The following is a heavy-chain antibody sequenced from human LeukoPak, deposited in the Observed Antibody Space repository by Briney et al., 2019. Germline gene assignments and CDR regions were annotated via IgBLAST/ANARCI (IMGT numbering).Heavy chain of an antibody. D-gene: IGHD2-15*01. CDR3: ARDPIHYSRNWFDP. V-gene: IGHV4-34*01. CDR1: GGSFSGYY. Sequence: SETLSLTCAVYGGSFSGYYWSWIRQPPGKGLEWIGEINHSGSTNYNPPLKSRVTISVDTSKNQFSLKLSSGTAADTAVYYCARDPIHYSRNWFDPWGQGTLVTVSS. CDR2: INHSGST. J-gene: IGHJ5*02.